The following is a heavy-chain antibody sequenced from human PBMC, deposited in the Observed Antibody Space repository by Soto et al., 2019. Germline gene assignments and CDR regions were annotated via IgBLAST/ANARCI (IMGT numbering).Heavy chain of an antibody. CDR1: GGSFSGYY. CDR2: INHSGST. CDR3: ASSEERRLPYGGP. V-gene: IGHV4-34*01. D-gene: IGHD6-25*01. J-gene: IGHJ4*02. Sequence: SETLSLTCAFYGGSFSGYYWSWIRQPPGKGLEWIGEINHSGSTNYNPSLKSRVTISVDTSKNQLSLKLSSVTAADTAVYYCASSEERRLPYGGPWGQGTLVTVSS.